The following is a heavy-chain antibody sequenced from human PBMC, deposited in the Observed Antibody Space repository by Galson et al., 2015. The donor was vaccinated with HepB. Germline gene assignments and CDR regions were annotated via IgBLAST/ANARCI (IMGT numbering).Heavy chain of an antibody. CDR3: ARDSSGGYRQYFDY. V-gene: IGHV3-53*01. Sequence: SLRLSCAASGFTVSRYYMSWVRQAPGKGLEWVSVIYSGGSTYYADSVKGRFTISRDNSKNTLYLQMNSLRAEDTAVYYCARDSSGGYRQYFDYWGQGTLVTVSS. CDR2: IYSGGST. CDR1: GFTVSRYY. D-gene: IGHD1-26*01. J-gene: IGHJ4*02.